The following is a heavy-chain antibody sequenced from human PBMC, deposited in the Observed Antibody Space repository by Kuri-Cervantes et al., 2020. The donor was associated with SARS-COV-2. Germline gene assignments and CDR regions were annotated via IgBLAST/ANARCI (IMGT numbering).Heavy chain of an antibody. V-gene: IGHV3-21*04. CDR3: AREVRTVGYYYYMDV. J-gene: IGHJ6*03. CDR2: ISSSSSYI. CDR1: GFTFSSYS. Sequence: GGSLRLSCAASGFTFSSYSMNWVRQAPGKGLEWVSSISSSSSYIYYADSVKGRFTISRDNAKNSLYLQMNSLRAEDTAVYHCAREVRTVGYYYYMDVWGKGTTVTVSS. D-gene: IGHD4-23*01.